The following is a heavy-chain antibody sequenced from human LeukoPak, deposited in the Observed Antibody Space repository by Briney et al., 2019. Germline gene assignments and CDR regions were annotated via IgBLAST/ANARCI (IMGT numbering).Heavy chain of an antibody. Sequence: SETLSLTCTVSGYSISSGYYWGWIRQPPGKGLEWIGSIHHSGSTYYNPSLKSRVNISVDTSKNHFSLDLSSVTAADTAVYYCARLTSSWYQDWYFDLWGRGTLVTVSS. V-gene: IGHV4-38-2*02. CDR3: ARLTSSWYQDWYFDL. J-gene: IGHJ2*01. CDR1: GYSISSGYY. CDR2: IHHSGST. D-gene: IGHD6-13*01.